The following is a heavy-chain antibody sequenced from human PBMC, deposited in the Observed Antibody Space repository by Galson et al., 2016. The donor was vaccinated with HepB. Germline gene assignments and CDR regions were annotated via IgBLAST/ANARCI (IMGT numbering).Heavy chain of an antibody. D-gene: IGHD3-3*02. CDR2: ISYDGSHR. CDR1: GFTFSSYG. J-gene: IGHJ6*02. CDR3: AKARPNSIYYYGLDV. V-gene: IGHV3-30*18. Sequence: SLRLSCAASGFTFSSYGMHWVRQAPGKGLEWVAVISYDGSHRYYADSVKGRFTISRDDSKNTLFLQMNSLRPEDTAVYYCAKARPNSIYYYGLDVWGQGTTVTVSS.